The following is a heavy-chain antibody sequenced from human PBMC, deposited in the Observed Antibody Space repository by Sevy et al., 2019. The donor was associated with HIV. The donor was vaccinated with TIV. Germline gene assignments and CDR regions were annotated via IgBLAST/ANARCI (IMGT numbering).Heavy chain of an antibody. CDR2: ISGRGFRA. J-gene: IGHJ5*02. Sequence: GGSLRLSCAASGFNFITYAMSWVRQSPGKGLEWVSSISGRGFRAFYADSLKGRFTISRDNSKNTLYLQMNSLRVEDTAVYYCARSMVPGMIIDAFDHWGQGTLVTVSS. CDR1: GFNFITYA. D-gene: IGHD3-10*01. CDR3: ARSMVPGMIIDAFDH. V-gene: IGHV3-23*01.